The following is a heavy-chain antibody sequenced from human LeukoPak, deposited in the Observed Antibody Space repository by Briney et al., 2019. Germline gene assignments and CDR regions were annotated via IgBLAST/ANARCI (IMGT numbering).Heavy chain of an antibody. V-gene: IGHV3-23*01. CDR3: AKDRIAVAGTAGY. CDR1: GFTFSVYA. J-gene: IGHJ4*02. D-gene: IGHD6-19*01. CDR2: ISGSGGST. Sequence: GGSLRLSCAASGFTFSVYAMSWVRQAPGKGLEWVSAISGSGGSTYYADSLKGRFTISRDNSKNTLYLQINSLRAEDTAVYYCAKDRIAVAGTAGYWGQGTLVTVSS.